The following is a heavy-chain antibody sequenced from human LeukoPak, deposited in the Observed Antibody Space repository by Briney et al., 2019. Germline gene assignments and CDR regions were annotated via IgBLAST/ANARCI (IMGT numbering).Heavy chain of an antibody. CDR3: AKDFDIVVVPAHNWFDP. CDR1: GFTFSSYA. V-gene: IGHV3-23*01. D-gene: IGHD2-2*01. Sequence: GGSLRLPCAASGFTFSSYAMSWVRQAPGKGLEWVSAISGSGGSTYYADSVKGRFTISRDNSKNTLYLQMNSLRAEDTAVYYCAKDFDIVVVPAHNWFDPWGQGTLVTVSS. CDR2: ISGSGGST. J-gene: IGHJ5*02.